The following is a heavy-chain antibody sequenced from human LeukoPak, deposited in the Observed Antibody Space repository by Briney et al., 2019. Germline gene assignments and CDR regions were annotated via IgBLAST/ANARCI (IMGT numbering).Heavy chain of an antibody. CDR1: GSKFTSYW. D-gene: IGHD4-17*01. J-gene: IGHJ4*02. CDR2: IYPGDSDT. Sequence: GESLHISCQSSGSKFTSYWIGWARQMPGKGLEWMGIIYPGDSDTRYSPSFQGQFTISADKSDSTANLQWSSLEASDTAMYYCARLYGDYGPIDSWGQGTLVTVSS. V-gene: IGHV5-51*01. CDR3: ARLYGDYGPIDS.